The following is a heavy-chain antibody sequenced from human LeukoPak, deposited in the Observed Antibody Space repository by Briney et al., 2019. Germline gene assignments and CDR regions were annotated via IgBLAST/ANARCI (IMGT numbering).Heavy chain of an antibody. CDR2: ISSSSSTI. V-gene: IGHV3-48*01. D-gene: IGHD3-3*01. CDR3: ARDQEYDFWSGYPDY. CDR1: GLTFSSYS. J-gene: IGHJ4*02. Sequence: GGSLRLSCAASGLTFSSYSMNWVRQAPGKGLEWVSYISSSSSTIYYADSVKGRFTISRDNAKNSLYLQMNSLRAEDTAVYYCARDQEYDFWSGYPDYWGQGTLVTVSS.